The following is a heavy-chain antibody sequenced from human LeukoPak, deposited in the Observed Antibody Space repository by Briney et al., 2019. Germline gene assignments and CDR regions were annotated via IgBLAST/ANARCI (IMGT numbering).Heavy chain of an antibody. D-gene: IGHD3-10*01. J-gene: IGHJ4*02. CDR2: INHSGST. CDR1: GGSFSGYY. Sequence: PSETPSLTCAVYGGSFSGYYWSWIRQPPGKGLEWIGEINHSGSTNYNPSLKSRVTISVDTSKNQFSLKLSSVTAADTAVYYCARSWVRRGYFDYWGQGTLVTVSS. CDR3: ARSWVRRGYFDY. V-gene: IGHV4-34*01.